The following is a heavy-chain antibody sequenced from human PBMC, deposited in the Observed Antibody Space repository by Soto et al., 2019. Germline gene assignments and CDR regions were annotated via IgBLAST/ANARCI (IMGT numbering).Heavy chain of an antibody. Sequence: SETLSLTCAVYGGSFSGYYWSWIRQPPGKGLEWIGEINHSGSTNYNPSLKSRVTISVDTSKNQFSLKLSSVTAADTAVYYCASDSGGRNQFDPWGQGTLVTVSS. V-gene: IGHV4-34*01. CDR3: ASDSGGRNQFDP. J-gene: IGHJ5*02. CDR1: GGSFSGYY. D-gene: IGHD3-10*01. CDR2: INHSGST.